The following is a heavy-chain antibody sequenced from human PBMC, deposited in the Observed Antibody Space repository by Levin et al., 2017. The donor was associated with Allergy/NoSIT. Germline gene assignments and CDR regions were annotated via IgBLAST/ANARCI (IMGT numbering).Heavy chain of an antibody. CDR3: QWLVPAKGFDY. CDR1: GFTFSSYW. V-gene: IGHV3-7*01. J-gene: IGHJ4*02. CDR2: IKQDGSEK. Sequence: LSLTCAASGFTFSSYWMSWVRQAPGKGLEWVANIKQDGSEKYYVDSVKGRFTISRDNAKNSLYLQMNSLRAEDTAVYYCQWLVPAKGFDYWGQGTLVTVSS. D-gene: IGHD6-19*01.